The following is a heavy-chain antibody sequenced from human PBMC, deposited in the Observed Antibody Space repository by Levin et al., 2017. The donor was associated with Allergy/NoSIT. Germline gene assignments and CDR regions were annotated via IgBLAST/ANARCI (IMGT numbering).Heavy chain of an antibody. J-gene: IGHJ4*02. V-gene: IGHV3-7*01. CDR3: ARDRGGYSSTWTPGTFDY. CDR1: GFTFSSYW. D-gene: IGHD6-13*01. Sequence: PGGSLRLSCAASGFTFSSYWMSWVRQAPGKGLEWVANIKQDGSEKYYVDSVKGRFTISRDNAKSSLYLQMNSLRAEDTAVYYCARDRGGYSSTWTPGTFDYWGQGTLVTVSS. CDR2: IKQDGSEK.